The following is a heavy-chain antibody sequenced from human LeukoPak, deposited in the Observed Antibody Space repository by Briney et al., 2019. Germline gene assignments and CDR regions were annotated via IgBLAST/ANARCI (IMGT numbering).Heavy chain of an antibody. CDR2: TKNRGESHIT. CDR1: RSFSDHY. J-gene: IGHJ6*02. Sequence: PGGSLRLSCVASRSFSDHYMDWVRKAPGKGLEWIGRTKNRGESHITQYAASVNGRFTASRDDSKNSLYLQMNNLKTEDTAVYYCARDTDTAMDVWGQGTTVTVSS. CDR3: ARDTDTAMDV. V-gene: IGHV3-72*01.